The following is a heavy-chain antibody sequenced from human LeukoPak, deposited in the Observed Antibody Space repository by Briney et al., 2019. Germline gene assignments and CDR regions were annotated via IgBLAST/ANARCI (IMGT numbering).Heavy chain of an antibody. D-gene: IGHD4-11*01. CDR2: ISYDGSNK. Sequence: GGSLRLSCAAPGFTFSSYGMHWVRQAPGKGLEWVAVISYDGSNKYYADSVKGRFTISRDNSKNTLYLQMNSLRAEDTAVYYCAKDRTAKTTVTSFDYWGQGTLVTVSS. V-gene: IGHV3-30*18. J-gene: IGHJ4*02. CDR3: AKDRTAKTTVTSFDY. CDR1: GFTFSSYG.